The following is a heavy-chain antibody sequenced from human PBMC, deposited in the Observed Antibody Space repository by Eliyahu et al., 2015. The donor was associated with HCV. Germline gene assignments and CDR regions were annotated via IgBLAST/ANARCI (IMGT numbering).Heavy chain of an antibody. V-gene: IGHV4-4*08. J-gene: IGHJ6*02. CDR1: GASINSYY. Sequence: QVQLQESGPGLVKPSETLSLTCTVSGASINSYYWNWIRQPPGKGLEWIGYFSNSGSTSYNSSLKSRVTISTDTSKNQISLILSSVTAADTAVYYCARDRMGATLARVYYFQGMDVWGQGTTVIVSS. CDR3: ARDRMGATLARVYYFQGMDV. D-gene: IGHD1-26*01. CDR2: FSNSGST.